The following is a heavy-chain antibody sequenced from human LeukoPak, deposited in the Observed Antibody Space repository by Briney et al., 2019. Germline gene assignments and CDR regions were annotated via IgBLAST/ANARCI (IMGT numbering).Heavy chain of an antibody. D-gene: IGHD5-24*01. V-gene: IGHV3-11*01. CDR3: ASVRDGYNYVDY. J-gene: IGHJ4*02. CDR1: GFTFSDYY. Sequence: GGSLRLSCAASGFTFSDYYMSWIRQAPGKGLEWVSYISGSGSTIYYADSVKGRFTISRDNAKNSLYLQMNSLRAEDTAVYYCASVRDGYNYVDYWGQGTLVTVSS. CDR2: ISGSGSTI.